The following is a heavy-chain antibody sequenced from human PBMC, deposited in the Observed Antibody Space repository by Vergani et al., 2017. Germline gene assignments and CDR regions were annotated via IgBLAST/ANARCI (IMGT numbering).Heavy chain of an antibody. CDR1: GFTFSSYA. D-gene: IGHD3-3*01. Sequence: EVQLLESGGGLVQPGGSLRLSCAASGFTFSSYAMSWVRQAPGKGLEWVSAISGSGGSTYYADSVKGRFTISRDNSKNTLYLQMNILRAEDTAVYYCAKLLEWSSRIDYWGQGTLVTVSS. V-gene: IGHV3-23*01. CDR3: AKLLEWSSRIDY. J-gene: IGHJ4*02. CDR2: ISGSGGST.